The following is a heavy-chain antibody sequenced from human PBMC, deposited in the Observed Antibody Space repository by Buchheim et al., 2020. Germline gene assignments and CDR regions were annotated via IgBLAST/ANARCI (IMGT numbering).Heavy chain of an antibody. V-gene: IGHV3-30*03. CDR3: GGSSDY. CDR1: GFTFSSYG. J-gene: IGHJ4*02. CDR2: ISYDGSNK. Sequence: QVQLVESGGGVVQPGRSLRLSCAASGFTFSSYGMHWVRQAPGKGLEWVAVISYDGSNKYYADSVKGRFTISRDNSKSSLYLQMNSLRAEDTAVYYCGGSSDYWGQGTL. D-gene: IGHD6-19*01.